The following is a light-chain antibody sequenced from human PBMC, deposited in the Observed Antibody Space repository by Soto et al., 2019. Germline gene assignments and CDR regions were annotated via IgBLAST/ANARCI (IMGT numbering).Light chain of an antibody. CDR3: QQYGSSPRT. CDR2: GAS. J-gene: IGKJ1*01. V-gene: IGKV3-20*01. CDR1: QSVSSSY. Sequence: EIVLTQSPGTLSLSPGESGTLSCRASQSVSSSYLAWYQQKPGQAPRLLIYGASSRATGIPDRFSGSGSGTDFSLTISRVEPDDFAVYYCQQYGSSPRTFGQGTKVEIK.